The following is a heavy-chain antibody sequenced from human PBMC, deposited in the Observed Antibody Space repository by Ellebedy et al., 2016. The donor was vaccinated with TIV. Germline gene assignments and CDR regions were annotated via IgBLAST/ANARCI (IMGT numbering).Heavy chain of an antibody. CDR1: SGGSFSNYA. D-gene: IGHD6-6*01. V-gene: IGHV1-69*04. CDR3: ARGAFSSSFLFKYNYYGMDV. CDR2: IIPILGIV. Sequence: AASVKVSCKASSGGSFSNYAINWVRQAPGQGLEWMGRIIPILGIVDYAQKFQGRVTMTRNTSKSTAYMELSSLRSEDTAVYYCARGAFSSSFLFKYNYYGMDVWGQGTTVTVSS. J-gene: IGHJ6*02.